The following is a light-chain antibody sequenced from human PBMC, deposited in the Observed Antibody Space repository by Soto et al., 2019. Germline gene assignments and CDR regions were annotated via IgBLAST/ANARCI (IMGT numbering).Light chain of an antibody. Sequence: QLVLTQSPSASASLGASVKRTCTLSSGHSSYAIAWHQQQPEKGPRYLMKLDSDGSHTKGDAIPARFSGSSSGAESYLTISSLQSEDEAEYYCQTWGTGIHVVFGGGTKVAVL. V-gene: IGLV4-69*01. CDR2: LDSDGSH. J-gene: IGLJ2*01. CDR3: QTWGTGIHVV. CDR1: SGHSSYA.